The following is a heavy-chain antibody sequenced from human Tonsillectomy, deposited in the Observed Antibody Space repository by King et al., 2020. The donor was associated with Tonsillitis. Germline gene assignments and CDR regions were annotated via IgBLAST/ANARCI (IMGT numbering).Heavy chain of an antibody. CDR1: GFIFSSFA. D-gene: IGHD6-13*01. CDR3: ARAEQPINFDY. CDR2: ISYDGGNK. Sequence: VQLVESGGGVVQPGRSLRLSCAASGFIFSSFAMHWVRQAQGKRLEGVAVISYDGGNKYYADSVKGRFTISRDNSKSTLFLQMNSLRSEDTGVYYCARAEQPINFDYWGQGTLVTVSS. J-gene: IGHJ4*02. V-gene: IGHV3-30*04.